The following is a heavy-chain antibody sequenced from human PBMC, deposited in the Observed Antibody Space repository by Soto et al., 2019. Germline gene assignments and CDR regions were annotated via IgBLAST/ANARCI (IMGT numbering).Heavy chain of an antibody. CDR1: GGTFSSYA. J-gene: IGHJ6*02. D-gene: IGHD3-10*01. V-gene: IGHV1-69*06. CDR3: ARPSAGGDYYYYYGMDV. CDR2: IIPTFGTA. Sequence: GASVKVSCKASGGTFSSYAISWVRQAPGQGLEWMGGIIPTFGTANYAQKFQGRVTITADKSTSTAYMELSSLRSEDTAVYYCARPSAGGDYYYYYGMDVWGQGTTVTVSS.